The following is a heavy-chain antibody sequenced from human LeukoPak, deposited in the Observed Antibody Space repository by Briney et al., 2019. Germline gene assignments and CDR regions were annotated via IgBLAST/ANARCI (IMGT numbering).Heavy chain of an antibody. V-gene: IGHV4-34*01. CDR1: GGSFSGYY. CDR2: INHSGST. J-gene: IGHJ1*01. Sequence: PSETLSLTCAVYGGSFSGYYWSWIRQPPGKGLEWIGEINHSGSTNYNPSLKSRVTISVDTSKNQFSLKLSSVTAADTAVYYCARVDRYHEYFQHWGQGTLVTVSS. CDR3: ARVDRYHEYFQH. D-gene: IGHD3/OR15-3a*01.